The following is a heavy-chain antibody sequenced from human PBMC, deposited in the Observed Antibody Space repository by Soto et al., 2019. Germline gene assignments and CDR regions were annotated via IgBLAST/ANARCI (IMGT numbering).Heavy chain of an antibody. D-gene: IGHD4-17*01. Sequence: EVQLVQSGAEVKKPGESLKISCKGSGYKFTTCWIGWVRQMPGKGLEWMAIIYPDDSDSRYSPSFQGQVTISADKSISTAYLQWSSLKASDTAIYYCVATYGDYLDYWGQGTLVTVSS. CDR3: VATYGDYLDY. CDR2: IYPDDSDS. J-gene: IGHJ4*02. CDR1: GYKFTTCW. V-gene: IGHV5-51*01.